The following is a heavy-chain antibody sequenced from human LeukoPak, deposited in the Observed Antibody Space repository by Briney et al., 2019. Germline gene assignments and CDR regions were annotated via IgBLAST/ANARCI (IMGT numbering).Heavy chain of an antibody. CDR2: VHYSGKT. CDR3: ARVSGGGGD. CDR1: GGSISSYY. V-gene: IGHV4-59*01. D-gene: IGHD2-21*01. Sequence: SETLSLTCTVSGGSISSYYWSWIRQPPGKGLEWIGYVHYSGKTSYNPSLKSRVTMSVDTSKNQFSLNLSSVTPADTAVYYCARVSGGGGDWGQGTLVTVSS. J-gene: IGHJ4*02.